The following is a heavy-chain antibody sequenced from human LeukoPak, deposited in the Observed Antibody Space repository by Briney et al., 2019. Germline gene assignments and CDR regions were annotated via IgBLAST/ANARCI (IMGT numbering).Heavy chain of an antibody. J-gene: IGHJ4*02. CDR2: IYYSGST. CDR1: DGSMGTYY. V-gene: IGHV4-59*08. D-gene: IGHD2-2*01. CDR3: ARGRLGRQHASFFDS. Sequence: SETLSLTCSVSDGSMGTYYWGWIQQPPGKGLEWIGYIYYSGSTTYNPSLKSRVTVSVDTSKNQFSLKLTSMTAADTAVYYCARGRLGRQHASFFDSWGQGTLVTVSS.